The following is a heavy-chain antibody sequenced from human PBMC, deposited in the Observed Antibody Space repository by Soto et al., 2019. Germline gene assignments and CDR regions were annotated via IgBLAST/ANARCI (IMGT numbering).Heavy chain of an antibody. CDR1: GFNFNTFA. J-gene: IGHJ4*02. CDR2: ISSSGGSR. D-gene: IGHD4-17*01. Sequence: GGSLRLSCAASGFNFNTFAMSWIRQAPGKGLEWVSHISSSGGSRDYADSVRGRFTISRDNSKHVLFLQMNSLRADDTAVYYCARGATVTQYDYWGQGTLVTVSS. V-gene: IGHV3-23*01. CDR3: ARGATVTQYDY.